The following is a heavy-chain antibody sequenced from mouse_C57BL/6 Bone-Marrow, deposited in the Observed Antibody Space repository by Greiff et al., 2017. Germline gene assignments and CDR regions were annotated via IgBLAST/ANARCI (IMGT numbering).Heavy chain of an antibody. CDR2: IDPENGDT. V-gene: IGHV14-1*01. CDR3: TTWGYCNQGRGFEG. Sequence: EVQLQQSGAELVRPGASVKLSCKASGYTFNDYYMHWVKQRPEQGLEWIGWIDPENGDTDYDSKFKGKATMTADTSSSTAYLQLSSLTSEDTAVYSCTTWGYCNQGRGFEGWGTGTTVTVSS. D-gene: IGHD2-1*01. J-gene: IGHJ1*03. CDR1: GYTFNDYY.